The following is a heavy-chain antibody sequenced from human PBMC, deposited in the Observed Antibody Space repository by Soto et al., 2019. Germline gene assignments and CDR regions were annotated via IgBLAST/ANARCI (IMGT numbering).Heavy chain of an antibody. V-gene: IGHV4-34*01. CDR1: GGSFSGYY. Sequence: SETLSLTCAVYGGSFSGYYWSWIRQPPGKGLEWIGEINHSGSTNYNPSLKSRVTISVDTSKNQFSLKLSSVTAADMAVYYCARFSMIVVAYGMDVWGQGTTVTVSS. CDR2: INHSGST. J-gene: IGHJ6*02. D-gene: IGHD3-22*01. CDR3: ARFSMIVVAYGMDV.